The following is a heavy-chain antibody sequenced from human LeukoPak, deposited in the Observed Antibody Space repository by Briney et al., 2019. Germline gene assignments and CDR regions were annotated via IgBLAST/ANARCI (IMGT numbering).Heavy chain of an antibody. D-gene: IGHD5-18*01. CDR3: AKGALGDTAMAPSDY. Sequence: PGGSLRLSCAASGFTFSSFAMNWVRQAPGKGLEWVSSISASGGSRHYADAVKGRFTISRDTSKKMLYLHMSSLRADDTAVYYCAKGALGDTAMAPSDYWGQGTLVTVSS. CDR2: ISASGGSR. V-gene: IGHV3-23*01. J-gene: IGHJ4*02. CDR1: GFTFSSFA.